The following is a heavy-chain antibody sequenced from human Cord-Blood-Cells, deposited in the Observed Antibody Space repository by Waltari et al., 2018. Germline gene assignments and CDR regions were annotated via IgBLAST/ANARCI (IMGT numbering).Heavy chain of an antibody. V-gene: IGHV4-34*01. Sequence: QVQLQQWGAGLLKPSEPLSLTCAVYGGSFSGYYWSWIRQPPGKGLEWIGEINHSGSTNYNPSLKSRVTISVDTSKNQFSLKLSSVTAADTAVYYCARGRSGYYYPDYWGQGTLVTVSS. D-gene: IGHD3-3*01. CDR2: INHSGST. J-gene: IGHJ4*02. CDR1: GGSFSGYY. CDR3: ARGRSGYYYPDY.